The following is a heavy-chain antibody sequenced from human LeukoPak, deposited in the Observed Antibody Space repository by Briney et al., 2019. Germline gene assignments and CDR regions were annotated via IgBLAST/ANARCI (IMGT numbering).Heavy chain of an antibody. CDR3: AKDETYYYDSSGSRLFDY. CDR2: ISGSGGST. V-gene: IGHV3-23*01. Sequence: GGSLRLSCAASGFIFSSYAMSWVRQAPGKGLEWVSAISGSGGSTYYADSVKGRFTISRDNSKNSLYLQMNSLRAEDTAVYYCAKDETYYYDSSGSRLFDYWGQGTLVTVSS. D-gene: IGHD3-22*01. CDR1: GFIFSSYA. J-gene: IGHJ4*02.